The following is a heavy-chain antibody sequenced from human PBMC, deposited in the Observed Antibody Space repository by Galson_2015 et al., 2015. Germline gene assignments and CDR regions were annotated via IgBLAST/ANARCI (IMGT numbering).Heavy chain of an antibody. CDR3: AKRYCTSSSCHRHLDY. V-gene: IGHV3-23*01. D-gene: IGHD2-2*01. J-gene: IGHJ4*02. CDR2: VSGPGADT. CDR1: GFTFSSYA. Sequence: QRLSCAASGFTFSSYAMSWVRQAPGKGLEWVSTVSGPGADTYYADSVRGRFTISRDNPKNTLYLQMSSLRAEDTALYYCAKRYCTSSSCHRHLDYWGQGTLVTVSP.